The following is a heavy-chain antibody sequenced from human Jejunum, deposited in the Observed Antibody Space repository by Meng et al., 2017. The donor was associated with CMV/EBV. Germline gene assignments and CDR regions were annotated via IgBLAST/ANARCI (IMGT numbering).Heavy chain of an antibody. CDR2: IGRYHGYK. Sequence: TFCIFIMDWIRPTPGKGLEWVSSIGRYHGYKYYADSVQGRFTISRDDAKNSLYLQMDSLRAEDSAVYYCARAPLKPFNIEGAFDSWGQGTLVTVSS. D-gene: IGHD1-14*01. V-gene: IGHV3-21*01. CDR1: TFCIFI. J-gene: IGHJ4*02. CDR3: ARAPLKPFNIEGAFDS.